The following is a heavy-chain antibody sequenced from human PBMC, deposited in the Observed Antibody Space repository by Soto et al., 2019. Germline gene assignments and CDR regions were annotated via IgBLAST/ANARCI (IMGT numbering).Heavy chain of an antibody. CDR2: IYWDDDK. J-gene: IGHJ5*02. Sequence: QITLKESGPTLVKPTQTLTLTCTFSGFSLSTSGVGVGWIRQPPGKALEWLALIYWDDDKRYSPSLKSRLTITKDTSKNQVVLTMTNMDPVDPATYYCAHIETEAGGIGGNWFDPWGQGTLVTVSS. CDR1: GFSLSTSGVG. V-gene: IGHV2-5*02. D-gene: IGHD2-8*02. CDR3: AHIETEAGGIGGNWFDP.